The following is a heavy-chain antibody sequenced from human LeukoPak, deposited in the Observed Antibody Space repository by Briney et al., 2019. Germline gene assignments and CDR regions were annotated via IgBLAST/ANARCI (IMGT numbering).Heavy chain of an antibody. CDR2: FYYGGST. Sequence: SETPSLTCTVSGGSISSGDYYWGWIHQPPGKGLEWIGSFYYGGSTYYNPSLKSRVTISGDTSKNQFSLELSSVTAADTAVYYCARQRGPFCSGGSCYPNWFDPWGQGTLVIVSS. D-gene: IGHD2-15*01. CDR1: GGSISSGDYY. CDR3: ARQRGPFCSGGSCYPNWFDP. V-gene: IGHV4-39*01. J-gene: IGHJ5*02.